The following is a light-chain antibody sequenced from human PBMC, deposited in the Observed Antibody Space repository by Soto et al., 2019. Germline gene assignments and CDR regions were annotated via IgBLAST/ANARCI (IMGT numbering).Light chain of an antibody. CDR3: LQHNVFPRT. Sequence: DIQMTQSPSSLSASVGDRVTITCRASQAISNDLAWYQQKPGRAPKRLIYGSSSLQSGVPSRFSGRGSGTEFPLTISSLQPEDFATYYCLQHNVFPRTFGQGTKVEIK. J-gene: IGKJ1*01. CDR2: GSS. CDR1: QAISND. V-gene: IGKV1-17*01.